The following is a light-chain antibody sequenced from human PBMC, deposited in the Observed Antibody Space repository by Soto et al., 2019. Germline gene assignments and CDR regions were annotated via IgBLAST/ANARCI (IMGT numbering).Light chain of an antibody. CDR3: QQYNKWPRYV. V-gene: IGKV3-15*01. J-gene: IGKJ2*01. Sequence: EIVMTQSPATLSVSPGERATLSCRASQNVYSDLAWYQQKPGQAPRLLIYGASTRAAGIPARFSGSGSGTEFTLTISSLQSEDFAVYFCQQYNKWPRYVFGQGTKLEIK. CDR2: GAS. CDR1: QNVYSD.